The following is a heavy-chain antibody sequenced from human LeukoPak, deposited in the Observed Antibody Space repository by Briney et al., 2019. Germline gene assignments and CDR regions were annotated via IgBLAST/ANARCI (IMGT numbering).Heavy chain of an antibody. J-gene: IGHJ4*02. Sequence: PGGSLRLSCEASGFRFGGFWMNWVRQAPGKGPERVANINQDGSEKLYVDSVKGRFTISRDNAKNSLYLQMNSLRVGDTAVYYCARAGSGWYDFDYWGQGTLVTVSS. CDR2: INQDGSEK. V-gene: IGHV3-7*01. CDR1: GFRFGGFW. CDR3: ARAGSGWYDFDY. D-gene: IGHD6-19*01.